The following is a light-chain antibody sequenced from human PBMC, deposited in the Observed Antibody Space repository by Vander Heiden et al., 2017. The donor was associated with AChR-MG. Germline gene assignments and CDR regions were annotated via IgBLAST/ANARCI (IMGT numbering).Light chain of an antibody. Sequence: DIQLTQSPSSLSASVGDRVTITCRASQSISSYLNWYQQKPGKAPKLLLYAASSLQSGVPSRFSGSGSGTDFTLTISSLQPEDFATYYCQQSDSTPWTFGQGTKVEIK. CDR1: QSISSY. CDR3: QQSDSTPWT. CDR2: AAS. V-gene: IGKV1-39*01. J-gene: IGKJ1*01.